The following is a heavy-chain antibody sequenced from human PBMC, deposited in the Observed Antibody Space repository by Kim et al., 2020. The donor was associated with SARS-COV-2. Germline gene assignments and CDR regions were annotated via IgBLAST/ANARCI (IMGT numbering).Heavy chain of an antibody. D-gene: IGHD2-2*01. J-gene: IGHJ6*02. Sequence: GGSLRLSCAASGFTVSSNYMSWVRQAPGKGLEWVSVIYRGGSTYYADSAEGRFTISRDNSKNTLYLQMNSLRAEDTAVYYCARDLIVVVPAATGGGNYGMDVWGQGTTVTVSS. CDR2: IYRGGST. CDR3: ARDLIVVVPAATGGGNYGMDV. CDR1: GFTVSSNY. V-gene: IGHV3-53*01.